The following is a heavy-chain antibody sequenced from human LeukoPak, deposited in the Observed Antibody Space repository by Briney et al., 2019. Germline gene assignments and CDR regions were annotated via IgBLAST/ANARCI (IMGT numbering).Heavy chain of an antibody. J-gene: IGHJ3*02. CDR1: GGSISSGSYF. Sequence: SETLSLTCTVSGGSISSGSYFWSWIRQPAGKGLEWIGRIHTSGSTNYNPSLKSRVTISVDTSKNHFSLKLSSVTAADTAVYYCARDGGVVVAAAPAVFDIWGQGTMVTVSS. D-gene: IGHD2-2*01. CDR2: IHTSGST. V-gene: IGHV4-61*02. CDR3: ARDGGVVVAAAPAVFDI.